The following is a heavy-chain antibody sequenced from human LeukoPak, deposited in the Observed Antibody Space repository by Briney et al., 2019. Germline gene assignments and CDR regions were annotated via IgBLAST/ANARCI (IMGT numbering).Heavy chain of an antibody. CDR3: ARVIRGYCSSTSCPNWFDP. Sequence: ASVKVSCKASGYTFTSYYMHWVRQAPGQGLEWMGIINPSGGSTSYAQKFQGRVTMTRDTSTSTAYMELRSLRSDDTAVYYCARVIRGYCSSTSCPNWFDPWGQGTLVTVSS. V-gene: IGHV1-46*01. J-gene: IGHJ5*02. CDR1: GYTFTSYY. CDR2: INPSGGST. D-gene: IGHD2-2*01.